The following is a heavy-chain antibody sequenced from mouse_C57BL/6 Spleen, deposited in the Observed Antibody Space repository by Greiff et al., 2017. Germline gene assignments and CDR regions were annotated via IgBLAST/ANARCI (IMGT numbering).Heavy chain of an antibody. Sequence: EVQLQESGGGLVQPGGSMKLSCAASGFTFSDAWMDWVRQSPEKGLEWVAEIRNKANNHATYYAESVKGRFTISRDDSKSSVYLQMNSLRAEDNGIYYCRGRLGPRYFDYWGQGTTLTVSS. V-gene: IGHV6-6*01. J-gene: IGHJ2*01. CDR3: RGRLGPRYFDY. CDR1: GFTFSDAW. CDR2: IRNKANNHAT. D-gene: IGHD4-1*01.